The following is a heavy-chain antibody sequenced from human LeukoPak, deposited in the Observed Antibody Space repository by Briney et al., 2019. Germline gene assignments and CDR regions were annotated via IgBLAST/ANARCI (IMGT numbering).Heavy chain of an antibody. J-gene: IGHJ4*02. D-gene: IGHD3-22*01. Sequence: GGSLRLSCAASEFSVGSNYMTWVRQAPGKGLEWVSLIYSGGSTYYADSVKGRFTISRDNSKNTLYLQMNSLRAEDTAVYYCAREAEYYYDSSGYYEGTVDWGQGTLVTVSS. CDR2: IYSGGST. CDR1: EFSVGSNY. CDR3: AREAEYYYDSSGYYEGTVD. V-gene: IGHV3-53*01.